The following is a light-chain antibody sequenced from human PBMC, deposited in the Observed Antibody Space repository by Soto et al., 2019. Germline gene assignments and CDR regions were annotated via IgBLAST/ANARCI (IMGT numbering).Light chain of an antibody. J-gene: IGKJ1*01. Sequence: EIVLTQSPGTLSLSPGERVTLSCRASQSVISSHLAWYQQKPGQAPRLLISGASSRANGIPDRFTGSGSGTDFTLTISRLEPEEFAVYYCQQYGSSPRTFGQGTKVEIK. V-gene: IGKV3-20*01. CDR2: GAS. CDR3: QQYGSSPRT. CDR1: QSVISSH.